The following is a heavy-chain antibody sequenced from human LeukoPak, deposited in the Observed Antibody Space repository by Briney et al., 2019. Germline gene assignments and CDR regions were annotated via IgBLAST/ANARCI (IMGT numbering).Heavy chain of an antibody. CDR1: GFTFSSYA. Sequence: GGSLRLSCAASGFTFSSYAMHWVRQAPGKGLEWVAVISYDGSNKYYADSVKGRFTISRDNSKNTLYLQMNSLRAEDTAVYYCARDRNYYGSGSYDWFDPWGQGTLVTVSS. V-gene: IGHV3-30-3*01. D-gene: IGHD3-10*01. CDR3: ARDRNYYGSGSYDWFDP. J-gene: IGHJ5*02. CDR2: ISYDGSNK.